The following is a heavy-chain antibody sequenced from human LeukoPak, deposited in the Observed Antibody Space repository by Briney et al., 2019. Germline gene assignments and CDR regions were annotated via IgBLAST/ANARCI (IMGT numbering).Heavy chain of an antibody. CDR1: GYTLTELS. CDR2: FDPEDGET. D-gene: IGHD3-22*01. V-gene: IGHV1-24*01. CDR3: ATEGYYDSSGYPAAFDI. J-gene: IGHJ3*02. Sequence: ASVRVSCKVSGYTLTELSMHWVRQAPGKGLGWMGGFDPEDGETIYAQEFQGRVTMTEDTSTDTAYMELSSLRSEDTAVYYCATEGYYDSSGYPAAFDIWGQGTMVTVSS.